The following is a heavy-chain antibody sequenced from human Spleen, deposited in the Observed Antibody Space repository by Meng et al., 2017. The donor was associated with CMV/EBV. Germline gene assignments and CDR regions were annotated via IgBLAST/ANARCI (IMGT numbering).Heavy chain of an antibody. Sequence: GPLRLSCTVSGGSVSSDHSYWSWIRQSPGKGLEWIGHLYYSGNTNYNHSLKSRVTISVDTSKNQFSLRLSSVTAADTAVYSCARGESYDILTGYYPLIGAFDIWGQGKMVTVSS. V-gene: IGHV4-61*01. J-gene: IGHJ3*02. D-gene: IGHD3-9*01. CDR1: GGSVSSDHSY. CDR3: ARGESYDILTGYYPLIGAFDI. CDR2: LYYSGNT.